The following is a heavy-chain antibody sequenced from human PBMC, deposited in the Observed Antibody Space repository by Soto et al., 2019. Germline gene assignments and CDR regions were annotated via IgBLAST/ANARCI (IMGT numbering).Heavy chain of an antibody. CDR3: ARSYTGSKPDY. J-gene: IGHJ4*02. Sequence: SETLSLTCVVSGGSFTGSYCSWIRQPPGKGLEWLGEINHSGSTNYKSSLRSRLTISADTSKNQFSLKRSSVTAADTAVYYCARSYTGSKPDYWGQGTPVTAPQ. V-gene: IGHV4-34*01. CDR1: GGSFTGSY. D-gene: IGHD2-8*02. CDR2: INHSGST.